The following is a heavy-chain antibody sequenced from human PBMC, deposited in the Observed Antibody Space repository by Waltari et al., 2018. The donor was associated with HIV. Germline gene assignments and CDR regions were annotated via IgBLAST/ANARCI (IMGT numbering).Heavy chain of an antibody. CDR1: GFTFSDYY. Sequence: QVQLVESGGGLVKPGGSLRLSCAASGFTFSDYYMSWNRQAPGKVLDLVSYISSSCNTIHFADSVKGRFTISRDNAKNSLYLQMNSLRAEDTAVYYCARGLSDVSPPMHWGQGTLVTVSS. J-gene: IGHJ1*01. V-gene: IGHV3-11*01. CDR3: ARGLSDVSPPMH. CDR2: ISSSCNTI.